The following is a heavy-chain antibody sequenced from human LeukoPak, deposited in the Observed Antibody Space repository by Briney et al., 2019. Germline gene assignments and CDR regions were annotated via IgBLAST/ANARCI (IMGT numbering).Heavy chain of an antibody. V-gene: IGHV1-3*01. D-gene: IGHD3-22*01. Sequence: GASVKVSCTASGYTFTSYAMHWVRQAPGQRLEWMGWINAGNGNTKYSQKFQGRVTITRDTSASTAYMELSSLRSEDTAVYYRATPDYYDSSGPYEYYFDYWGQGTLVTVSS. J-gene: IGHJ4*02. CDR3: ATPDYYDSSGPYEYYFDY. CDR2: INAGNGNT. CDR1: GYTFTSYA.